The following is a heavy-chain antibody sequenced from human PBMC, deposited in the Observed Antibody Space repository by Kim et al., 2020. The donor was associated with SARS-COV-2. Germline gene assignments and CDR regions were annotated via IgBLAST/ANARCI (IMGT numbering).Heavy chain of an antibody. CDR3: ATRSSTMFGSVFGMDV. J-gene: IGHJ6*02. D-gene: IGHD3-3*01. Sequence: GESLKISCKGSGYSFASYWIGWVRQMPGKGLEWMGNIYPADSATRYSPSFQGQVTISADKSISTAYLQWSSLRASDTAIYYCATRSSTMFGSVFGMDVWGQGTTVTVSS. V-gene: IGHV5-51*01. CDR2: IYPADSAT. CDR1: GYSFASYW.